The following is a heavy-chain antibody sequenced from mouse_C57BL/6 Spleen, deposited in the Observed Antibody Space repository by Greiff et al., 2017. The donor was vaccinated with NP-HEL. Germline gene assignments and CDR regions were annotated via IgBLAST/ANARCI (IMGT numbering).Heavy chain of an antibody. J-gene: IGHJ2*01. Sequence: QVQLQQSGAELVKPGASVKISCKASGYAFSSYWMNWVKQRPGKGLEWIGQIYPGDGDTNYNGKFKGKATLTADKSSSTAYMQLSSLTSEDSAVYFCARSVGYYGSGLDYWGQGTTLTVSS. V-gene: IGHV1-80*01. CDR1: GYAFSSYW. CDR3: ARSVGYYGSGLDY. CDR2: IYPGDGDT. D-gene: IGHD1-1*01.